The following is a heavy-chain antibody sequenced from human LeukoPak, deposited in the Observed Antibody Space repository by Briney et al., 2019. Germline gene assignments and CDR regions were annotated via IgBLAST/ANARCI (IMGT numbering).Heavy chain of an antibody. Sequence: ASVKVSCKASGYTFTVYYMHWVRQATGQGLEWMGWINPNSGGTNYAQKFQGRVTMTRDTSISTAYMELSRLRSDDTAVYYCAVLGNGDYVDWGVDYWGQGTLVTISS. CDR3: AVLGNGDYVDWGVDY. CDR2: INPNSGGT. CDR1: GYTFTVYY. J-gene: IGHJ4*02. D-gene: IGHD4-17*01. V-gene: IGHV1-2*02.